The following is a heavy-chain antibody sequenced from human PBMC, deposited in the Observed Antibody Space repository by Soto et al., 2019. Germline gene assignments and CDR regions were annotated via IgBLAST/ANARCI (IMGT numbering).Heavy chain of an antibody. CDR2: INNDGIDT. D-gene: IGHD3-10*01. CDR1: GFTFIGYW. V-gene: IGHV3-74*03. Sequence: EVQLVESGGGVVQPGGSLRLSCAASGFTFIGYWMHWVRQGPGKGLVWVARINNDGIDTTYADSVKGRFTISRDNTKNMVYREMNRLRAEDTAVYYCARDGSMVRERWFDPWGQGTLVPVSS. J-gene: IGHJ5*02. CDR3: ARDGSMVRERWFDP.